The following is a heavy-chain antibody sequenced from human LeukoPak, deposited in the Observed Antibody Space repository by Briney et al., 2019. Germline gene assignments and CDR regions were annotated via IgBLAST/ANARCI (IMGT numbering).Heavy chain of an antibody. Sequence: ASVKVSCKASGYTFTSYGISWVRQAPGQGLEWMEWISAYNGNTNYAQKLQGRVTMTTDTSTSTAYMELRSLRSDDTAVYYCARSGIVVVPAAIGWYYGMDVWGQGTTVTVSS. D-gene: IGHD2-2*02. CDR1: GYTFTSYG. J-gene: IGHJ6*02. CDR3: ARSGIVVVPAAIGWYYGMDV. V-gene: IGHV1-18*01. CDR2: ISAYNGNT.